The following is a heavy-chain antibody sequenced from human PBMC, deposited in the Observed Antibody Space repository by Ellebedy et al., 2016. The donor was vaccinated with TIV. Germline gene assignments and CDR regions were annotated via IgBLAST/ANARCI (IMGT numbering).Heavy chain of an antibody. D-gene: IGHD4-17*01. CDR1: GFTFSDYY. J-gene: IGHJ6*02. V-gene: IGHV3-11*01. CDR2: ISSSGSTI. Sequence: GEFLKISCAASGFTFSDYYMSWIRQAPGKGLEWVSYISSSGSTIYYADSVKGRFTISRDNAKNSLYLQMNSLRAEDTAVYYCARDTYGDYLKTYYYYGMDVWGQGTTVTVSS. CDR3: ARDTYGDYLKTYYYYGMDV.